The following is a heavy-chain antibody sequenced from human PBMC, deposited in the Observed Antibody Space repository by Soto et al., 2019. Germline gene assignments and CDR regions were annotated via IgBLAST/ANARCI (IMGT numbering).Heavy chain of an antibody. Sequence: PSETLSLTCTVSGGSISSSSYYWGWIRQPPGKGLEWIGSIYYSGSTYYNPSLKSRVTISVDTSKNQFSLKLSSVTAADTAVYYCARRGYSYGYLDYWGQGTLVTVS. CDR3: ARRGYSYGYLDY. D-gene: IGHD5-18*01. J-gene: IGHJ4*02. CDR1: GGSISSSSYY. CDR2: IYYSGST. V-gene: IGHV4-39*01.